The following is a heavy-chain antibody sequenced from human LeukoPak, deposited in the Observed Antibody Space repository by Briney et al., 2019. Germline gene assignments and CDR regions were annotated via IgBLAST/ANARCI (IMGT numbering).Heavy chain of an antibody. CDR1: GYTFTSYA. Sequence: GASVKVSCKASGYTFTSYAMHWVRQAPGQRLEWMGWINAGNGNTKYSQKFQGRVTITRDTSASTAYMELSSLRSEDTAVYYCARDLLWFGEAYLFDIWGQGTMVTVSS. V-gene: IGHV1-3*01. CDR3: ARDLLWFGEAYLFDI. CDR2: INAGNGNT. J-gene: IGHJ3*02. D-gene: IGHD3-10*01.